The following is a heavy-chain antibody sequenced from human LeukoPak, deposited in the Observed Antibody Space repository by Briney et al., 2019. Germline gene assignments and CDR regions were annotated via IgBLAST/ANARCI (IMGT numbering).Heavy chain of an antibody. Sequence: PGRSLRLSCAASGFTFDDYVMHWVRHAPGKGLEWVSGISWNSDRIIYADSVKGRFTISRDNAKNSLYLQMNSLRAEDTALYYCAKGDGYAPYNYGMDVWGQGTTVTVSS. CDR3: AKGDGYAPYNYGMDV. CDR1: GFTFDDYV. D-gene: IGHD2-21*01. V-gene: IGHV3-9*01. J-gene: IGHJ6*02. CDR2: ISWNSDRI.